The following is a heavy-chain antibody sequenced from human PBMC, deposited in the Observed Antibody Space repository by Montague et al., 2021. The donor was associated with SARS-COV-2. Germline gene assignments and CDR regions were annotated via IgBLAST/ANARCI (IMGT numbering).Heavy chain of an antibody. CDR2: MSYSGSA. Sequence: SETLSLTCTVSGGTISSDYWSWIRQSPGKGLEWIGYMSYSGSATYNTSLESRVAISRDTSKNQFSLTLIPATAADTAIYYCARTSDPSNFDSTGYYGAFDVWGQGTTVIASS. D-gene: IGHD3-22*01. V-gene: IGHV4-59*01. CDR1: GGTISSDY. CDR3: ARTSDPSNFDSTGYYGAFDV. J-gene: IGHJ3*01.